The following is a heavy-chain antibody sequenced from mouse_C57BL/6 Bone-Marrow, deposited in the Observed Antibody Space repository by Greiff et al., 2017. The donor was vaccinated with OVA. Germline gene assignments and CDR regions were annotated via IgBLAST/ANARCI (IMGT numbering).Heavy chain of an antibody. CDR1: GFTFSSYG. Sequence: EVKLVESGGDLVKPGGSLKLSCAASGFTFSSYGMSWVRQTPDKRLEWVATISSGGSYTYYPDSVKGRFTISRDNAKNTLYLQMSSLKSEDTAMYYCARRRGLLRRYNYAMDYWGQGTSVTVSS. CDR2: ISSGGSYT. J-gene: IGHJ4*01. D-gene: IGHD2-3*01. CDR3: ARRRGLLRRYNYAMDY. V-gene: IGHV5-6*02.